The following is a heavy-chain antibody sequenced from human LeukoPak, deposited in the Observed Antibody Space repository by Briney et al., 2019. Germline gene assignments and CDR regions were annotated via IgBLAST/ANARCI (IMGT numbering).Heavy chain of an antibody. J-gene: IGHJ4*02. V-gene: IGHV1-2*02. CDR1: GYTFTSYY. CDR2: INPNSGGT. D-gene: IGHD3-22*01. CDR3: ARDLSIVVVIAFDY. Sequence: GASVKVSCKASGYTFTSYYMHWVRQAPGQGLEWMGWINPNSGGTNYAQKFQGRVTMTRDTSISTAYMELSRLRSDDTAVYYCARDLSIVVVIAFDYWGQGTLVTVSS.